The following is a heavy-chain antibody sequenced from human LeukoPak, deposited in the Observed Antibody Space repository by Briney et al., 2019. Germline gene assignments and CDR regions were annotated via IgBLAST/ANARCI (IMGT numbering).Heavy chain of an antibody. CDR2: IYHSGST. Sequence: PSETLSLTCTVSGGSISSSSYYWGWIRQPPGKGLEWIGSIYHSGSTYYNPSLKSRVTISVDTSKNQFSLKLSSVTAADTAVYYCARALGYSGLGNWFDPWGQGTLVTVSS. D-gene: IGHD3-10*01. CDR3: ARALGYSGLGNWFDP. CDR1: GGSISSSSYY. V-gene: IGHV4-39*07. J-gene: IGHJ5*02.